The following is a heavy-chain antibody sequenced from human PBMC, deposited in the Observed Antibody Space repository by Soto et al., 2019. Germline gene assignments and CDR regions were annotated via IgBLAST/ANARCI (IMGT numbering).Heavy chain of an antibody. D-gene: IGHD6-13*01. Sequence: QPGGSLRLSCAASGFTFSSYGMHWVRQAPGKGLEWVAVISYDGSNKYYADSVKGRFTISRDNSKNTLYLQMNSLRAEDTAVYYCAKFWARIAAAGPDYWGQGTLVTVSS. CDR2: ISYDGSNK. CDR3: AKFWARIAAAGPDY. J-gene: IGHJ4*02. V-gene: IGHV3-30*18. CDR1: GFTFSSYG.